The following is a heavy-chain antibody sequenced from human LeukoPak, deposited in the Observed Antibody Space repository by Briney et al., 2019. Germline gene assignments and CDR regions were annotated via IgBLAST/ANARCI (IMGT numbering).Heavy chain of an antibody. V-gene: IGHV1-2*02. Sequence: ASVKVSCKASGYTFTDYYMHWVRQAPGQGLECMGWINPNSGGTNFAQKFQGRVTMTRDTSISTVYMELSRVRSDDTAMYYCARSEFSFGDPFDYWGQRTLVTVSS. D-gene: IGHD5-18*01. CDR3: ARSEFSFGDPFDY. CDR2: INPNSGGT. J-gene: IGHJ4*02. CDR1: GYTFTDYY.